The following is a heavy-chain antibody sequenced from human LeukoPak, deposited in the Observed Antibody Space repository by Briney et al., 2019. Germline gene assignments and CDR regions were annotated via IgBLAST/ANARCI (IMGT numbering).Heavy chain of an antibody. Sequence: SETLSLTCAVSGASVSGSNYYWGWIRQPPGKGLEWIGNIYSSGSTYYNASLQSRVTISIDTSKNQFSLRLNSVTAADTAMYYCARGGYYLGYAFDIWGQGTMVTVSS. CDR2: IYSSGST. V-gene: IGHV4-39*07. D-gene: IGHD3-3*01. CDR1: GASVSGSNYY. CDR3: ARGGYYLGYAFDI. J-gene: IGHJ3*02.